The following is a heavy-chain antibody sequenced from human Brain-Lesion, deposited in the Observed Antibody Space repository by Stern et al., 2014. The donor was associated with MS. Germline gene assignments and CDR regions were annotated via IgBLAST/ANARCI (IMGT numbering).Heavy chain of an antibody. CDR2: IYFSGNT. Sequence: QLQLQESGPGLVKPSETLSLTCTVAGGSVSSTSYAWAWIRQPPGKGLEWIGTIYFSGNTYYSPSLKSRLTIFLETSKNQFSLQLGSVTAADTAVYYCAGEEDIRYCSGGSCTGNWFDPWGQGTLVTVSS. J-gene: IGHJ5*02. V-gene: IGHV4-39*01. CDR1: GGSVSSTSYA. D-gene: IGHD2-15*01. CDR3: AGEEDIRYCSGGSCTGNWFDP.